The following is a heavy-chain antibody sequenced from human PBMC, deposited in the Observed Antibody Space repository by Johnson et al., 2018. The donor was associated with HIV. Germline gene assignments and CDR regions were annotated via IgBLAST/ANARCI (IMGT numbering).Heavy chain of an antibody. Sequence: VQLMESGGGVVQPGGSLRLSCAASGFTFSSYGMHWVRQAPGKGLEWVSGIGTDGDTYYPGSVKGRFTISRDNAKNSLYLQMNSLRAGDTAVYYCASSSSGAFDIWGQGTMVTVSS. CDR2: IGTDGDT. D-gene: IGHD6-6*01. V-gene: IGHV3-13*01. J-gene: IGHJ3*02. CDR1: GFTFSSYG. CDR3: ASSSSGAFDI.